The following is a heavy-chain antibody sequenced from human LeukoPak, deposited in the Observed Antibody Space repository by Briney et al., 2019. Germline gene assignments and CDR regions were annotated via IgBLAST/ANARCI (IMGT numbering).Heavy chain of an antibody. D-gene: IGHD5-24*01. CDR3: ARGATISETGYFDF. CDR2: IDHRGDT. CDR1: GGSFSPYY. J-gene: IGHJ4*03. Sequence: PSETLSLTCAVSGGSFSPYYWSWIRQSPGKGLEWIAEIDHRGDTNYNPSVKSRVTISIYTSKNQFSLNMRSLSAADTAVYYCARGATISETGYFDFWGQGTLVTVSS. V-gene: IGHV4-34*01.